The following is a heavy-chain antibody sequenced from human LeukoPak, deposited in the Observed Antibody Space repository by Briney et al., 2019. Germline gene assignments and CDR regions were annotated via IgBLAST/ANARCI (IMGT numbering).Heavy chain of an antibody. CDR2: ISSSTSTI. D-gene: IGHD5-18*01. V-gene: IGHV3-48*01. J-gene: IGHJ4*02. CDR1: GFTFSSYS. Sequence: PGGSLRLSCAASGFTFSSYSMNWVRQAPGKGLEWISYISSSTSTIYYADSVKGRFTISRDNAKNSLYLQMNSLGAEDTAVYYCAKGYTYGIGYWGQGTLVTVSS. CDR3: AKGYTYGIGY.